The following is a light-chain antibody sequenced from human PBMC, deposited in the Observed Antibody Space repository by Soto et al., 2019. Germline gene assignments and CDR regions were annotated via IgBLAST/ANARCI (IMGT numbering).Light chain of an antibody. CDR3: QQYGFSPMYS. CDR2: GAS. J-gene: IGKJ2*03. V-gene: IGKV3-20*01. CDR1: QSLSAF. Sequence: EIVLTQSPGTLSLSPGERATLSCRASQSLSAFLAWYQQQPGQAPRLLIYGASTRATGIPDRFSASGSGTDFTLTISRLEPEDFGVYYCQQYGFSPMYSFGQGTKLEI.